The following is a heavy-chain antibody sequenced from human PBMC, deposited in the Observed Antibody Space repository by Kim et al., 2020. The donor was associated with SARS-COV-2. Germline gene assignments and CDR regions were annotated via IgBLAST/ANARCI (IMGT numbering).Heavy chain of an antibody. D-gene: IGHD3-10*01. Sequence: LKSRGTISVDTSKHQFSLKLSSVTAADTAVYYCARNRRITMVRGVNRVDYWGQGTLVTVSS. V-gene: IGHV4-34*01. CDR3: ARNRRITMVRGVNRVDY. J-gene: IGHJ4*02.